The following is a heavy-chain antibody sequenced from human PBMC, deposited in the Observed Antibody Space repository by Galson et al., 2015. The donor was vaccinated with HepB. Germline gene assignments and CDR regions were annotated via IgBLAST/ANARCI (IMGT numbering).Heavy chain of an antibody. CDR2: ISWNSGSI. J-gene: IGHJ2*01. D-gene: IGHD4-17*01. CDR1: GFTFDDYA. V-gene: IGHV3-9*01. Sequence: SLRLSCAASGFTFDDYAMHWVRQAPGKGLEWVSGISWNSGSIGYADSVKGRFTISRDNAKNSLYLQMNSLRAEDTALYYCAKDNATTVATSWYSDPPGPGTLAPASS. CDR3: AKDNATTVATSWYSDP.